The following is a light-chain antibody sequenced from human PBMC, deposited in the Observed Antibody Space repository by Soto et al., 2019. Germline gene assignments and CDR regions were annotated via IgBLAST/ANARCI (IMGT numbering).Light chain of an antibody. CDR3: QQSYRLPLT. J-gene: IGKJ4*01. CDR2: SAS. V-gene: IGKV1-39*01. CDR1: QRISAF. Sequence: DIQMTQSPSSVSAFVGESVAITCHASQRISAFLNWYHQKPGKAPKLLIYSASYLQSGVPSNFSGSGSGTDFTLSIVTLQPEDSGTYFCQQSYRLPLTFGGGIKVDIK.